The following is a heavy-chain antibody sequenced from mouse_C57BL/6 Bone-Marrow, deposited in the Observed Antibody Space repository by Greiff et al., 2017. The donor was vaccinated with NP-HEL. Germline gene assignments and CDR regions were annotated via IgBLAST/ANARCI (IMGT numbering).Heavy chain of an antibody. CDR2: IDPEDGDT. D-gene: IGHD2-1*01. CDR1: GFNIKDYY. Sequence: VQLQQSGAELVRPGASVTLSCTASGFNIKDYYMHWVKQRPEQGLEWIGRIDPEDGDTEYAQKLQGQATLTADTSSNPAYLQLSSLTSEDTAVYYCSPHDYGNYFWFAYWGQGTLVTVSA. J-gene: IGHJ3*01. CDR3: SPHDYGNYFWFAY. V-gene: IGHV14-1*01.